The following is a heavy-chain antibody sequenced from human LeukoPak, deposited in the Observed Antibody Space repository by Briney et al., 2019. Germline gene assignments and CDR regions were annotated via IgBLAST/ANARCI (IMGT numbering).Heavy chain of an antibody. J-gene: IGHJ4*02. CDR2: IYYSGST. Sequence: PSETLSLTCTVSGGSISSSSYYWGWIRQPPGKGLEWIGSIYYSGSTYYNVSLKTRVSILVDTSKNQFSLNLSPVTAADTAIYYCARGRGRDYYDRSYYGLFDSWGQGTLVTVSS. CDR3: ARGRGRDYYDRSYYGLFDS. CDR1: GGSISSSSYY. V-gene: IGHV4-39*07. D-gene: IGHD3-22*01.